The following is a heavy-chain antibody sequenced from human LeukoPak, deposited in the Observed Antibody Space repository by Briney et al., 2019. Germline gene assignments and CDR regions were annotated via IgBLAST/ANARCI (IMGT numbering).Heavy chain of an antibody. V-gene: IGHV3-21*04. D-gene: IGHD4-17*01. CDR2: ITSSSSI. J-gene: IGHJ3*02. Sequence: GGSLRLSCAASGFTFSSYSMNWVRQAPGKGLEWVSSITSSSSIYYADSVKGRFTISRDNAKNSLYLQMNSLRAEDTAVYYCARDPNGDYIGAFDMWGPGTMVTVSS. CDR1: GFTFSSYS. CDR3: ARDPNGDYIGAFDM.